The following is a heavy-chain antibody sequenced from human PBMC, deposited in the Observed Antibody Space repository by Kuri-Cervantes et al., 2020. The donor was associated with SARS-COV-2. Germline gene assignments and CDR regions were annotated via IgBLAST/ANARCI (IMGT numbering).Heavy chain of an antibody. CDR2: INPNSGGT. CDR3: ARGMVRGVIQYYYYGMDV. D-gene: IGHD3-10*01. J-gene: IGHJ6*02. Sequence: ASVKVSCEASGYTFSGGYYMYWVRQAPGQGLEWMGWINPNSGGTNYAQKFQGWVTMTRDTSISTAYMELSRLRSDDTAVYYCARGMVRGVIQYYYYGMDVWGQGTTVTVSS. CDR1: GYTFSGGYY. V-gene: IGHV1-2*04.